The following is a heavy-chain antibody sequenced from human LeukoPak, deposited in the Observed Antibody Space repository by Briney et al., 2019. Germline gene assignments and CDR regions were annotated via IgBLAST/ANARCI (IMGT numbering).Heavy chain of an antibody. J-gene: IGHJ6*03. CDR3: ARLGYSSSSKGEDYYYYYMDV. CDR2: IYHSGST. Sequence: SGTLSLTCAVSGGSISSSNWWSWVRQPPGKGLEWIGEIYHSGSTNYNPSLKSRVTISVDKSKNQFSLKLSSVTAADTAVYYCARLGYSSSSKGEDYYYYYMDVWGKGTTVTVSS. CDR1: GGSISSSNW. V-gene: IGHV4-4*02. D-gene: IGHD6-6*01.